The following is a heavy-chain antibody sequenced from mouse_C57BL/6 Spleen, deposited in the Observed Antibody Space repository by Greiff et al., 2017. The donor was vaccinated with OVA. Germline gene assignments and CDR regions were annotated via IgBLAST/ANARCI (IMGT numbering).Heavy chain of an antibody. CDR2: IDPSDSET. CDR3: ARRGGYDYYGSPSYWYFDV. J-gene: IGHJ1*03. CDR1: GYTFTSYW. Sequence: QVQLQQPGAELVRPGSSVKLSCKASGYTFTSYWMHWVKQRPIQGLEWIGNIDPSDSETHYNQKFKDKATLTVDKSSSTAYMQLSSLTSEDSAVYYCARRGGYDYYGSPSYWYFDVWGTGTTVTVSS. V-gene: IGHV1-52*01. D-gene: IGHD1-1*01.